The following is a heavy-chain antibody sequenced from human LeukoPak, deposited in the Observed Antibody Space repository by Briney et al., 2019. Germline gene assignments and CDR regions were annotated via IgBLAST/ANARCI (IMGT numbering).Heavy chain of an antibody. Sequence: SGGCLRLSCAASGFTFSSYAMSWVRQAPGKGLEWVSAISGSGGSTYYADSVKGRFTISRDNSKNTLYLQMNSLRAEDTAVYYCAKVARVTMIVVVIRDINWFDPWGQGTLVTVSS. CDR2: ISGSGGST. V-gene: IGHV3-23*01. CDR1: GFTFSSYA. J-gene: IGHJ5*02. CDR3: AKVARVTMIVVVIRDINWFDP. D-gene: IGHD3-22*01.